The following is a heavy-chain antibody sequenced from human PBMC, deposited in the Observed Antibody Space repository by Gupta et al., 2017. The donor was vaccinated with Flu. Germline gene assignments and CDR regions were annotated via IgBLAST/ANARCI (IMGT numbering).Heavy chain of an antibody. J-gene: IGHJ4*02. CDR2: IYYSGST. V-gene: IGHV4-59*01. D-gene: IGHD3-10*01. CDR3: ARERITMVRGVIREGGGFDY. CDR1: GGSISSYY. Sequence: QVQLQESGPGLVKPSETLSLTCTVSGGSISSYYWSWIRQPPGKGLEWIGYIYYSGSTNYNPSLKSRVTISVDTSKNQFSLKLSSVTAADTAVYYCARERITMVRGVIREGGGFDYWGQGTLVTVSS.